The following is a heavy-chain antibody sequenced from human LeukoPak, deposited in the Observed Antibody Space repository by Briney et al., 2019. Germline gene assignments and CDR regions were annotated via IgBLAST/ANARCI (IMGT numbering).Heavy chain of an antibody. J-gene: IGHJ3*02. CDR2: IYYSGST. Sequence: SETLSLTCTVSGGSISSYYWSWIRQPPGKGLEWIGYIYYSGSTNYNPSLKSRVTISVDTSKNQFSLKLSSVTAADTAVYYCARDRSGWYALDIWGQGTMVTVSS. D-gene: IGHD6-19*01. CDR1: GGSISSYY. V-gene: IGHV4-59*01. CDR3: ARDRSGWYALDI.